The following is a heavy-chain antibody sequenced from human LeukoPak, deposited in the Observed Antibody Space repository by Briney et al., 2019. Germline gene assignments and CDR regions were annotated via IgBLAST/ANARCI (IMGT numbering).Heavy chain of an antibody. CDR2: INHSGST. CDR3: ARGPRYFDWLFYYFDY. D-gene: IGHD3-9*01. J-gene: IGHJ4*02. Sequence: SETLSLTCAVYGGSFSGYYWSWIRQPPGKGLEWIGEINHSGSTNYNPPLKSRVTISVDTSKNQFSLKLSSVTAADTAVYYCARGPRYFDWLFYYFDYWGQGTLVTVSS. CDR1: GGSFSGYY. V-gene: IGHV4-34*01.